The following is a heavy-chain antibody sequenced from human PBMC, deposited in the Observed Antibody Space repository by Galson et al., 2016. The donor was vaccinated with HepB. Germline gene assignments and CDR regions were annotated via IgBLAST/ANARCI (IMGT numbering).Heavy chain of an antibody. V-gene: IGHV1-3*01. CDR1: GYTFSTYA. Sequence: SVKVSCKASGYTFSTYAMHWVRQAPGQRLEWLGWINAGNGNTKYSQKFPGRVTITRDTSASTGYMALSSLRSEDTAVYYCARGNFGSGLGFRWLDPWGQGTLVTVSS. CDR2: INAGNGNT. CDR3: ARGNFGSGLGFRWLDP. J-gene: IGHJ5*02. D-gene: IGHD3-10*01.